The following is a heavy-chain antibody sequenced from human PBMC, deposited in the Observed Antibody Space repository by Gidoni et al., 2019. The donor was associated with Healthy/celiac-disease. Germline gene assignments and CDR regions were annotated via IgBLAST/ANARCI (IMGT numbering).Heavy chain of an antibody. CDR1: GFPVSSNY. D-gene: IGHD6-13*01. CDR3: ARDRGIAAPSGDY. Sequence: EVQLVESGGGLIQPGGSLRLSCAASGFPVSSNYMSWVRQAPGKGLEWVSVIYSGGSTYYADSVKGRFTISRDNSKNTLYLQMNSLRAEDTAVYYCARDRGIAAPSGDYWGQGTLVTVSS. V-gene: IGHV3-53*01. J-gene: IGHJ4*02. CDR2: IYSGGST.